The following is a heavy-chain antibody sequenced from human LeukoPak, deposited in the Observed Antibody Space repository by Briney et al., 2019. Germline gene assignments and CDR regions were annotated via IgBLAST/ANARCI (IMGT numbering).Heavy chain of an antibody. CDR3: AKDSGGYCSGGSCYGNDY. Sequence: GGSLRLSCAASGFTFSSYGMHWVRQAPGKGLEWVAFIRYDGSNEYYADSVKGRFTISRDNSKNTLYLQMNSLRAEDTAVYYCAKDSGGYCSGGSCYGNDYWGQGTLVTVSS. CDR1: GFTFSSYG. D-gene: IGHD2-15*01. V-gene: IGHV3-30*02. J-gene: IGHJ4*02. CDR2: IRYDGSNE.